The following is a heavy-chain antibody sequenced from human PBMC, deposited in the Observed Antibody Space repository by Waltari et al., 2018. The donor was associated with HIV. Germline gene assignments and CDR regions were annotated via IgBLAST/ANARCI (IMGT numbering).Heavy chain of an antibody. CDR3: AREAARGGLGY. CDR1: GASISSGRYY. CDR2: VYTSGST. V-gene: IGHV4-61*02. Sequence: QVQLQESGPGLVKPSQTLSLTCTVSGASISSGRYYWSWIRQPAGKGLEWIGRVYTSGSTSYNPSLKSRVTISVDTSKNQFSLKLSSVTAADTAVYYCAREAARGGLGYWGQGTLVTVSS. J-gene: IGHJ4*02. D-gene: IGHD6-6*01.